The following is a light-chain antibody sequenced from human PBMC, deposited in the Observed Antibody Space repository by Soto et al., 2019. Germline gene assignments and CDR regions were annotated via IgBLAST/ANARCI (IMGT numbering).Light chain of an antibody. J-gene: IGKJ4*01. V-gene: IGKV3-20*01. CDR1: QSVSDNY. CDR2: AAL. CDR3: QQYGSQVT. Sequence: EIVLTQSPGTLSLFPGERATLSCRASQSVSDNYLAWYQQKPGQAPRLLIYAALSRTTGLPDRFSGSGSGTDLPLIISSLEPEDFAVYYCQQYGSQVTFGGGTNVE.